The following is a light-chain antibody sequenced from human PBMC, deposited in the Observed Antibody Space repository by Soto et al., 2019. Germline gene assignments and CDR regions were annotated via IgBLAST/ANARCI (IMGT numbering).Light chain of an antibody. Sequence: QSVLTQSPSASGTPGQRVTISCSGGSSNIGTNAVNWYQQLPGTAPKLLIYSNNQRPSGVPDRFSGSKSGTSASLAISGLQSEDEADYYCAAWDDSLNGYVFGTGTQLTVL. V-gene: IGLV1-44*01. J-gene: IGLJ1*01. CDR2: SNN. CDR1: SSNIGTNA. CDR3: AAWDDSLNGYV.